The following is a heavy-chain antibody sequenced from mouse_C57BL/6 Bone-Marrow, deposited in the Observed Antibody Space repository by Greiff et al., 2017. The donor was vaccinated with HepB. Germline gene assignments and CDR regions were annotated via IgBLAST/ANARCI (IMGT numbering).Heavy chain of an antibody. J-gene: IGHJ2*01. CDR3: ARRELTGSFDY. Sequence: VKLMESGAELARPGASVKLSCKASGYTFTSYGISWVKQRTGQGLEWIGEIYPRSGNTYYNEKFKGKATLTADKSSSTAYMELRSLTSEDSAVYFCARRELTGSFDYWGQGTTLTVSS. CDR1: GYTFTSYG. D-gene: IGHD4-1*01. V-gene: IGHV1-81*01. CDR2: IYPRSGNT.